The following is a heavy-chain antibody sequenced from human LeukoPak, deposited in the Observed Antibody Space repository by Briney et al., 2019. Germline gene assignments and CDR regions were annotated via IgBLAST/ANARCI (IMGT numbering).Heavy chain of an antibody. D-gene: IGHD6-19*01. Sequence: PSETLSLNCTVSGGSISSSSYYWGWIRQPPGKGLEWIGSIYYSGSTYYNPSLKSRVTISVDTSKNQFSLKLSSVTAADTAVYYCASRPLAVAGTYFDYWGQGTLVTVSS. J-gene: IGHJ4*02. CDR1: GGSISSSSYY. CDR2: IYYSGST. CDR3: ASRPLAVAGTYFDY. V-gene: IGHV4-39*01.